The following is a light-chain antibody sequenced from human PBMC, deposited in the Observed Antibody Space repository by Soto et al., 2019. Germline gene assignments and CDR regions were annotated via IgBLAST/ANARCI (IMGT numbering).Light chain of an antibody. Sequence: QSALTQPASVSGSPAQSVTISCTGTDTDIGRHNYVSWYQQYPDKAPILIIFEVNNRPSGVSDRYSGSKSSNTASLTISDLQPEDEAEYHCASYRSTFNLVFGGGTKLTVL. CDR1: DTDIGRHNY. CDR3: ASYRSTFNLV. CDR2: EVN. V-gene: IGLV2-14*01. J-gene: IGLJ2*01.